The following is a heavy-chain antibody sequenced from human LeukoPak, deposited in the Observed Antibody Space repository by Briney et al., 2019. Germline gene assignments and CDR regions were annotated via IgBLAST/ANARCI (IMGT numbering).Heavy chain of an antibody. Sequence: PSETLSLTCTVSGGSISSYYWNWVRQPAGKRLEWIGRIYTSGSTDYNPSLRSRVTMSVDTSKNQFSLKLTSVTAADSAVYYCARAWGSGWYHIDYWGQGTLVTVSS. CDR1: GGSISSYY. CDR2: IYTSGST. CDR3: ARAWGSGWYHIDY. V-gene: IGHV4-4*07. J-gene: IGHJ4*02. D-gene: IGHD6-13*01.